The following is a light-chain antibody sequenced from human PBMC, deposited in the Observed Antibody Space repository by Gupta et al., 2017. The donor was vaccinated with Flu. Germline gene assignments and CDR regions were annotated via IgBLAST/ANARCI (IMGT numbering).Light chain of an antibody. J-gene: IGKJ2*03. CDR2: KAS. CDR3: QQYNSYSGS. Sequence: DIQMTQSPSTLPASVGDRVTITCRASQSISSWLAWYQQKPGKAPKLLIYKASSIESGVPSRFSGSGSGTEFTLTISSLQPDDFATYYCQQYNSYSGSFGQGTKLEIK. V-gene: IGKV1-5*03. CDR1: QSISSW.